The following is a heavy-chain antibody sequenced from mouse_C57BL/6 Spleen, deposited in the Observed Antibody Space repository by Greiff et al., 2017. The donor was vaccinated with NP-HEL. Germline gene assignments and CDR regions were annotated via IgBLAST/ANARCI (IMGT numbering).Heavy chain of an antibody. CDR2: INPYNGGT. CDR3: ARSGTTVVNAY. V-gene: IGHV1-19*01. Sequence: EVKLMESGPVLVKPGASVKMSCKASGYTFTDYYMNWVKQSRGKSLEWIGVINPYNGGTSYNQKFKGKATLTVDKSSSTAYMELNSLTSEDSAVYYCARSGTTVVNAYWGQGTLVTVSA. J-gene: IGHJ3*01. CDR1: GYTFTDYY. D-gene: IGHD1-1*01.